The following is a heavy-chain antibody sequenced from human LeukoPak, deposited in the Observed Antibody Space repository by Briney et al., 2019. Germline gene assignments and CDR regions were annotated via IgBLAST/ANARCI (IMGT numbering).Heavy chain of an antibody. CDR3: ARDGYCSSTSCYVPY. D-gene: IGHD2-2*03. V-gene: IGHV4-39*07. J-gene: IGHJ4*02. CDR2: SSYSGRT. Sequence: KPSETLSLTCTVSGDSLSRGIYNWGWVRQPPGKGLEWIGSSSYSGRTHYTPSLKSRVTISVDRSKNQFSLKLSSVTAADTAVYYCARDGYCSSTSCYVPYWGQGTLVTVSS. CDR1: GDSLSRGIYN.